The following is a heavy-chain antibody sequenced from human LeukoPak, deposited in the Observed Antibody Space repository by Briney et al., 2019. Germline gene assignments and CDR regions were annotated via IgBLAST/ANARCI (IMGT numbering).Heavy chain of an antibody. CDR2: IIPIFSTA. V-gene: IGHV1-69*05. J-gene: IGHJ5*02. CDR3: ARDHSSSSWYRWFDP. Sequence: SVKVSRKASGGTFSSYAISWVRQAPGQGLEWMGGIIPIFSTANYAQKFQGRVTITTDESTSTAYMELSSLRSEDTAVYYCARDHSSSSWYRWFDPWGQGTLVTVPS. D-gene: IGHD6-13*01. CDR1: GGTFSSYA.